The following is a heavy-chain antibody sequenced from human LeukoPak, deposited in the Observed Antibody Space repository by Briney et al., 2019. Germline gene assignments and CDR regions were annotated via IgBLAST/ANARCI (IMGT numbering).Heavy chain of an antibody. CDR1: GYSISSGYY. V-gene: IGHV4-38-2*02. D-gene: IGHD5-12*01. J-gene: IGHJ4*02. Sequence: NPSETLSLTCTVSGYSISSGYYWGWIRQPPGKGLEWIGSIHHSGSTYYNPSLKSRVTISVDTSKNQFSLKLSSVTAADTAVYYCARGSGYDPFDYWGQGTLVTVSS. CDR3: ARGSGYDPFDY. CDR2: IHHSGST.